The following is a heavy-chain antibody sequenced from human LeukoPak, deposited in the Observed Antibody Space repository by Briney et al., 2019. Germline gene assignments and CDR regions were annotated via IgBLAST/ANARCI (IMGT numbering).Heavy chain of an antibody. J-gene: IGHJ4*02. D-gene: IGHD3-22*01. CDR1: GFTFSDHY. Sequence: GGSLRLSCVASGFTFSDHYMSWVRQAPGKGLEWVSVIYSGGSTYYADSVKGRFTISRDNSKNTLYLQMNSLRAEDTAVYYCARARQTYYYDSSGYYFDYWGQGTLVTVSS. V-gene: IGHV3-53*01. CDR2: IYSGGST. CDR3: ARARQTYYYDSSGYYFDY.